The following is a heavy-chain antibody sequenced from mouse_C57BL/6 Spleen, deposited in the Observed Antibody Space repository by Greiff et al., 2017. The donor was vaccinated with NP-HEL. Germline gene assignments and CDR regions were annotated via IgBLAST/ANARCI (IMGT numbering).Heavy chain of an antibody. Sequence: QVHVKQSGAELARPGASVKLSCKASGYTFTSYGISWVKQRTGQGLEWIGEIYPRSGNTYYNEKFKGKATLTADKSSSTAYMELRSLTSEDSAVYFCATPITTVVAPNWYFDVWGTGTTVTVSS. D-gene: IGHD1-1*01. J-gene: IGHJ1*03. CDR3: ATPITTVVAPNWYFDV. CDR1: GYTFTSYG. V-gene: IGHV1-81*01. CDR2: IYPRSGNT.